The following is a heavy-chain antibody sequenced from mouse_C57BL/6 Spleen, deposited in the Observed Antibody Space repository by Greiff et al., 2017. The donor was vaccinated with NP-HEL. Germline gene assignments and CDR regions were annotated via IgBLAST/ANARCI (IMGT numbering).Heavy chain of an antibody. CDR1: GYAFSSSW. CDR3: ARTDSSGYVGFAY. CDR2: FYPGDGDT. Sequence: QVQLQQSGPELVKPGASVKISCKASGYAFSSSWMNWVKQRPGKGLEWIGRFYPGDGDTNYNGKFKGKATLTADNSSSTAYMQLSSLTSEDSAVYFCARTDSSGYVGFAYWGQGTLVNVTA. J-gene: IGHJ3*01. D-gene: IGHD3-2*02. V-gene: IGHV1-82*01.